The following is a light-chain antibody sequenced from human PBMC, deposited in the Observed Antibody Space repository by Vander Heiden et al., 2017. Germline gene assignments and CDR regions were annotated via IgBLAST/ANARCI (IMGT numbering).Light chain of an antibody. Sequence: DIQMTQSPSSLSASVGDRVTITCRASQTINSYLNWYQQKPGEAPRLLIYTASSLQSGVPSRFSGSGSGTDFTLTINSLQPEDFATYYRQQSRTTPWTFGQGTKVEIK. V-gene: IGKV1-39*01. CDR2: TAS. CDR1: QTINSY. J-gene: IGKJ1*01. CDR3: QQSRTTPWT.